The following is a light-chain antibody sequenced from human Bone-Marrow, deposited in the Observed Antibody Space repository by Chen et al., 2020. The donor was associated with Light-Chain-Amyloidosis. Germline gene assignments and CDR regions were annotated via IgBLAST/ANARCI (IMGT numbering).Light chain of an antibody. CDR3: QQRSNWPPWT. CDR2: DAS. V-gene: IGKV3-11*01. CDR1: QSVSSY. J-gene: IGKJ1*01. Sequence: EIVLTQSPATLSLSPGERATLSCRPSQSVSSYLAWYQQKLGQAPRLLIYDASNRATGIPARLSGGGSGTDLTLAISSLGPEDFAVYYWQQRSNWPPWTFGQGTKVEIK.